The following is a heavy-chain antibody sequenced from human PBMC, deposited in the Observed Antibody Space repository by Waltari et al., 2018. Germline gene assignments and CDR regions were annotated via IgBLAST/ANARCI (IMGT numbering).Heavy chain of an antibody. J-gene: IGHJ4*02. CDR1: GYTFTDYY. CDR3: ATAHYYGSGTLPPFDY. Sequence: EVQLVQSGAEVKKPGATVKISCKASGYTFTDYYMHWAQQAPGKGLEWMGRVDPEDGETIYAEKFQGRVTITADTSTDTAYMELSSLRSEDTAVYYCATAHYYGSGTLPPFDYWGQGTLVTVSS. V-gene: IGHV1-69-2*01. D-gene: IGHD3-10*01. CDR2: VDPEDGET.